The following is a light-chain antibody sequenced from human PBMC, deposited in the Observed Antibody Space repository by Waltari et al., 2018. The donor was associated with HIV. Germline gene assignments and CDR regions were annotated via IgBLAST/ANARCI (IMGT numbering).Light chain of an antibody. CDR1: QTISSY. V-gene: IGKV1-39*01. J-gene: IGKJ1*01. CDR2: AAS. Sequence: DIQMTQSPSSLSASVGDRVTITCRASQTISSYLNWYQQKPENAPKLLIYAASRLQSGVPSRFSGSGSGTDFTRTISRLQPEDFATYYCQQSYRTPWTFGQGTKVEIK. CDR3: QQSYRTPWT.